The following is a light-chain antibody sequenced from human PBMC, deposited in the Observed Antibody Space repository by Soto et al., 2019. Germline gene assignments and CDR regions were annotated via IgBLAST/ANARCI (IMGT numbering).Light chain of an antibody. V-gene: IGKV1-39*01. CDR3: QQSNKTPRT. Sequence: DIQMTQSPASVSASVGDTVTITCRSSENIRKFLNWYQQRPGRAPRLLIYGATTLLPGVPYRFSGSAFASDFTLTITGLQPEDVATYYCQQSNKTPRTFGQGTKLEI. CDR2: GAT. CDR1: ENIRKF. J-gene: IGKJ1*01.